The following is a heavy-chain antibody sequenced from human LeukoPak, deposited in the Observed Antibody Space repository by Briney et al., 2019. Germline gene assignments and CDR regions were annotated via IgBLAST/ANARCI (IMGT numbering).Heavy chain of an antibody. CDR3: AREKDEYVWGTYRW. J-gene: IGHJ4*02. Sequence: PSETLSLTCAVSGYSISSGYYWGWVRQAPGKGLEWIGSIYHTGSTDYNPSLKSRLTISVDMSKNQFSLNLRSVTAADTAVYYCAREKDEYVWGTYRWWGQGTLVTVSS. CDR1: GYSISSGYY. V-gene: IGHV4-38-2*01. CDR2: IYHTGST. D-gene: IGHD3-16*02.